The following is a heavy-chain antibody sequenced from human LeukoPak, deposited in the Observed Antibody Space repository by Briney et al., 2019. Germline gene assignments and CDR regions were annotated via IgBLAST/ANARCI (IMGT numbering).Heavy chain of an antibody. CDR1: GFTFSSYA. CDR2: ISGSGGST. Sequence: GGSLRLSCAASGFTFSSYAMSWVRQAAGKGLEWDSVISGSGGSTYYADSVKGRFTISRDNSKNTLYLQMSSLRAEDTAVYYCAKEGCTSTNCYRSSADYWGQGTLLTVSS. J-gene: IGHJ4*02. V-gene: IGHV3-23*01. D-gene: IGHD2-2*01. CDR3: AKEGCTSTNCYRSSADY.